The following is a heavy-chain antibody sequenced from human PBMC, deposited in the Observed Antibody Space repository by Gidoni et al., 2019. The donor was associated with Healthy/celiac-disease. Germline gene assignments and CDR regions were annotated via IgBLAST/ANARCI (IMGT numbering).Heavy chain of an antibody. CDR3: ATKPRIVVVTADKTGY. V-gene: IGHV3-21*01. CDR1: GFTFSSYS. J-gene: IGHJ4*02. Sequence: EVQLVESGGGLVKPGGSLRLSCAASGFTFSSYSMNWVRQAPGKGLEWVSSISSSGSTIYYADSVKGRFTISRDNAKNSLYLQMNSLRAEDTAVYYCATKPRIVVVTADKTGYWGQGTLVTVSS. CDR2: ISSSGSTI. D-gene: IGHD2-21*02.